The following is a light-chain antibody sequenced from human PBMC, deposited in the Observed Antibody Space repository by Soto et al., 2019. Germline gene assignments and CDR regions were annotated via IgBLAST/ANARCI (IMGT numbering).Light chain of an antibody. Sequence: QSALTQPASVSGSPGQSITISCTGTSGDIGGYNYVSWYQQKPGEAPKLVIYEVTSRPSGVSNRFSGSKSGNTASLSISGLQAEDEADYYCSSYTSSSTLIFGGGTKVTVL. J-gene: IGLJ2*01. CDR1: SGDIGGYNY. CDR3: SSYTSSSTLI. V-gene: IGLV2-14*01. CDR2: EVT.